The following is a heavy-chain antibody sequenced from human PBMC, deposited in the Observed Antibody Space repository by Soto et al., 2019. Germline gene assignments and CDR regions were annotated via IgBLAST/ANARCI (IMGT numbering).Heavy chain of an antibody. J-gene: IGHJ4*02. Sequence: SETLSLTCTVSGGSMSRGDYYWSWIRQPPGKGLEWIGHIYYTGSTNYNPSLKSRVTISVDTSKNQFSLKLSSVTAADTAVYYCARRYGRAIDYWGQGTLVTVSS. CDR3: ARRYGRAIDY. V-gene: IGHV4-61*08. D-gene: IGHD1-26*01. CDR1: GGSMSRGDYY. CDR2: IYYTGST.